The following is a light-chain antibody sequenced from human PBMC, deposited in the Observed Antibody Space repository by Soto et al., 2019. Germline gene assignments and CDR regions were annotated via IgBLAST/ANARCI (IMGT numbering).Light chain of an antibody. Sequence: QSALTQPASVSGSPGQSITISCTGTSSDVGGYNYVSWYQHHPGKAPKLMLYHVSNRPSGVSNRFSGSKSGNTASLTISGLHAEDEADYYCSSYTRSSTHVVFGGGTKVTVL. V-gene: IGLV2-14*03. CDR3: SSYTRSSTHVV. CDR2: HVS. J-gene: IGLJ2*01. CDR1: SSDVGGYNY.